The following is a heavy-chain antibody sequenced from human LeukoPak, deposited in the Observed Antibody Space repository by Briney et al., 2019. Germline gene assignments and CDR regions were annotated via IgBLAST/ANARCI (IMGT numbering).Heavy chain of an antibody. Sequence: PSETLSLTCAVCGGSFSGYYWSWIRQTPGKGLEWIGEIIHSGSTNYSPSLKSRVTISLDTAKSQFSLRLTSVTAADTAVYYCAGYSGSPRYFDYWGQGTLVTVSS. J-gene: IGHJ4*02. D-gene: IGHD6-6*01. V-gene: IGHV4-34*12. CDR3: AGYSGSPRYFDY. CDR2: IIHSGST. CDR1: GGSFSGYY.